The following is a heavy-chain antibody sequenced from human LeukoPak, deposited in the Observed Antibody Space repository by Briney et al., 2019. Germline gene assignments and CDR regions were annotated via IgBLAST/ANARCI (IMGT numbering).Heavy chain of an antibody. CDR3: ARGARMITFGGVIVFDAFDI. J-gene: IGHJ3*02. Sequence: PSETLSLTCTVSGGSISSYYWSWIRPPAGKGREWIGLIYTSGSTNYNPSLKSRVTMSVDTSKNQFSLKLSSVTAADTAVYYCARGARMITFGGVIVFDAFDIWGQGTMVTVSS. CDR1: GGSISSYY. V-gene: IGHV4-4*07. CDR2: IYTSGST. D-gene: IGHD3-16*02.